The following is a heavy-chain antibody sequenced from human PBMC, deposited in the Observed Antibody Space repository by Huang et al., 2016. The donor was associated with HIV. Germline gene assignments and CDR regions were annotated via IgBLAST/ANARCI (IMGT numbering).Heavy chain of an antibody. CDR2: IRPYRGHE. V-gene: IGHV1-18*01. Sequence: QIQLVQSGPEVKKPGASVKVACKASGYTFTSYGISWVRQAPGQGLEWLGAIRPYRGHETQAQKVQGRVTMTRDTSTNTAYMELKSLRSDDTSVYYCARITLTGYFDYWGQGTLVTVSS. CDR3: ARITLTGYFDY. CDR1: GYTFTSYG. D-gene: IGHD3-9*01. J-gene: IGHJ4*02.